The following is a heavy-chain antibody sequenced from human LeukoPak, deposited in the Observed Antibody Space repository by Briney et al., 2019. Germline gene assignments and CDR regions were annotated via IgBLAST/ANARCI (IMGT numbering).Heavy chain of an antibody. CDR2: IIPILGIA. Sequence: GASVKVSCKASGGTFSSYAISWVRQAPVQGLEWMGRIIPILGIANYAQKFQGRVTITADKSTSTAYMELSSLRSDDTAVYYCARVAGDGYNYDPYYYYGMDVWGQGTTVTVSS. V-gene: IGHV1-69*04. CDR3: ARVAGDGYNYDPYYYYGMDV. J-gene: IGHJ6*02. CDR1: GGTFSSYA. D-gene: IGHD5-24*01.